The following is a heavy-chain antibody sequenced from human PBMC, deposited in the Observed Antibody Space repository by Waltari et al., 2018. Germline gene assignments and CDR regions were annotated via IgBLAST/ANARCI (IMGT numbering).Heavy chain of an antibody. V-gene: IGHV3-23*01. CDR1: GFTFSSYA. D-gene: IGHD2-15*01. J-gene: IGHJ4*02. CDR3: AKGRVDTDY. CDR2: IVGSGGST. Sequence: EVQLLESGGGLVQPGGSLRLSCAASGFTFSSYAMRWVRQAPGKGLEWGSAIVGSGGSTYYADSVKGRFTISRDNSKNTLYLQMNSLRAEDTAVYYGAKGRVDTDYWGQGTLVTVSS.